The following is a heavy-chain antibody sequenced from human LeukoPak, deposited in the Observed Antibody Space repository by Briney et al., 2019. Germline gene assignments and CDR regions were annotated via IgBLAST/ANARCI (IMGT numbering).Heavy chain of an antibody. CDR3: ARGSAGWLLLYFGY. J-gene: IGHJ4*02. D-gene: IGHD3-22*01. Sequence: ASVAVSCKASGGTFSSYAISWVRHAPGQGLEWMGGIIPIFGTANYAQKFQGRVTITTDESTSTAYMELSSLRPEDTAVYYCARGSAGWLLLYFGYWGQGNLVTVSS. CDR2: IIPIFGTA. CDR1: GGTFSSYA. V-gene: IGHV1-69*05.